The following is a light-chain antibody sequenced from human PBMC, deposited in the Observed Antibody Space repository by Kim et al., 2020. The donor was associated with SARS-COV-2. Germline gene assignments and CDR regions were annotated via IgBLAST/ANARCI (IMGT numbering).Light chain of an antibody. CDR2: DVT. V-gene: IGLV2-14*03. CDR1: SNDVGGYNH. CDR3: SSYTSSSTLV. J-gene: IGLJ2*01. Sequence: QSVLTQPASVSGSPGQPITISCTGTSNDVGGYNHVSWYQQHPGKAPKLIIYDVTNRPSVVSNRFSGSKSGNTASLTISGLQAEDEADYYCSSYTSSSTLVFGGGTQLTVL.